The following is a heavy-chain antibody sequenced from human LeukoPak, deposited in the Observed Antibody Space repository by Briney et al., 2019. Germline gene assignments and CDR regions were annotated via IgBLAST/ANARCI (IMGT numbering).Heavy chain of an antibody. D-gene: IGHD3-22*01. CDR2: IYSGGST. V-gene: IGHV3-53*01. Sequence: AGGSLRLSCAASGFTVSSNYMSWVRQAPGKGLKWVSVIYSGGSTYYADSVKGRFTISRDNSKNTLYLQMNSLRAEDTAVYYCAREGQDSSGYKHFDYWGQGTLVTVSS. CDR3: AREGQDSSGYKHFDY. J-gene: IGHJ4*02. CDR1: GFTVSSNY.